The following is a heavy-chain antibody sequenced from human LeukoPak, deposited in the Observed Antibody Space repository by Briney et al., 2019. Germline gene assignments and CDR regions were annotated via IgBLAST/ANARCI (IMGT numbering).Heavy chain of an antibody. CDR3: ARHDPRGGSVWYLLTYFDY. V-gene: IGHV4-39*01. CDR1: VGSINSSSYY. Sequence: PSVPLSLTCTVSVGSINSSSYYWRWSPQPPGEGLECIGSIYYIGSTDYNPCPTSPVTIRVDTSKNNFTLKLSSVTTAVTAVYYGARHDPRGGSVWYLLTYFDYWGQGTLVTVSS. D-gene: IGHD6-19*01. J-gene: IGHJ4*02. CDR2: IYYIGST.